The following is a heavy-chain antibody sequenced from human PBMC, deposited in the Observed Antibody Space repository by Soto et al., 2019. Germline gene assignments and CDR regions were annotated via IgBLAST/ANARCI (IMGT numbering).Heavy chain of an antibody. V-gene: IGHV3-48*01. J-gene: IGHJ4*02. Sequence: EVHLGESGGGLVQPGGSLRLSCAASGVTVSSYSMNWVRQAPGKGLEWVSYISSSSSTIYYADSVKGRFTISRDNAKNSRHLQMNSLSAEDTAGYYCARSRTGYCLSTSYCVSFDYWGQGTLVTVSS. CDR1: GVTVSSYS. CDR2: ISSSSSTI. D-gene: IGHD2-2*01. CDR3: ARSRTGYCLSTSYCVSFDY.